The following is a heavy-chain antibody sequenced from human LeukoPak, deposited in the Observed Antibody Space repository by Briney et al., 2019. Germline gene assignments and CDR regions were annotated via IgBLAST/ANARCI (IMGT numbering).Heavy chain of an antibody. J-gene: IGHJ5*02. CDR2: ISAYNGNT. V-gene: IGHV1-18*01. CDR1: GYTFTSYG. CDR3: ARVSGYSSGGGWFDP. D-gene: IGHD6-19*01. Sequence: GASVTVSCKASGYTFTSYGISWVRQAPGQGLEWMGWISAYNGNTNYAQKLQGRVTMTTDTSTSTAYMELRSLRSDDTAVYYCARVSGYSSGGGWFDPWGQGTLVTVSS.